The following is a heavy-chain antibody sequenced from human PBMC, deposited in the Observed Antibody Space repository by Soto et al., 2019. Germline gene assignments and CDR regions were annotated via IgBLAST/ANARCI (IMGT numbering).Heavy chain of an antibody. Sequence: GASVKVSFKASGGTFSSYAISWVRQAPGQGLEWMGGIIPIFGTANYAQKFQGRVTITADKSTSTAYMELSSLRSEDTAVYYCAREPRVKLWFGELSPQFSNYYGMDVWGQGTTVTVSS. CDR3: AREPRVKLWFGELSPQFSNYYGMDV. D-gene: IGHD3-10*01. CDR2: IIPIFGTA. V-gene: IGHV1-69*06. J-gene: IGHJ6*02. CDR1: GGTFSSYA.